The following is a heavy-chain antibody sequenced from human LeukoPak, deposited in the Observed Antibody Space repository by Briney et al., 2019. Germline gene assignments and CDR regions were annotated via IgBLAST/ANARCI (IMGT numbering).Heavy chain of an antibody. CDR3: ARVGNVVVPAAGAFDI. CDR1: GGSFSGYY. V-gene: IGHV4-34*01. CDR2: INHSGST. J-gene: IGHJ3*02. Sequence: PSETLSLTRAVYGGSFSGYYWSWIRQPPGKGLEWIGEINHSGSTNYNPSLKSRVTISVDTSKNQFSLKLSSVTAADTAVYYCARVGNVVVPAAGAFDIWGQGTMVTVSS. D-gene: IGHD2-2*01.